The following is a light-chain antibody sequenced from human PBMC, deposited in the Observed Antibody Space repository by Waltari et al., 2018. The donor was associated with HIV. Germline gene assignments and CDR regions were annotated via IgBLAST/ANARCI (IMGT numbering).Light chain of an antibody. V-gene: IGKV2-40*01. CDR3: MHRIEFPIT. Sequence: DIVLTQTPLSLPVTAGESASISCRSSDSLFDKDDGKIYLDWYVQKPGQSPRLLIYTHSHRATGVPNRISASGSDTEFTLEIRRVETEDVGIYYCMHRIEFPITFGQGTRLE. J-gene: IGKJ5*01. CDR1: DSLFDKDDGKIY. CDR2: THS.